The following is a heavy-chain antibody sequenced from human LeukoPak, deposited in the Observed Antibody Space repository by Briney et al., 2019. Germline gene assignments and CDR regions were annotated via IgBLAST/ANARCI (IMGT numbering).Heavy chain of an antibody. V-gene: IGHV4-38-2*01. D-gene: IGHD3-22*01. J-gene: IGHJ3*02. CDR1: GYSISSGYY. CDR2: IYHSGST. Sequence: ASETLSLTCAVSGYSISSGYYWGWIRQPPGKGLEWIGSIYHSGSTYYNPSLKSRVTISVDTSKNQFSLKLSSVTAAGTAVYYCARPNTYYYDSSGYYFSDAFDIWGQGTMVTVSS. CDR3: ARPNTYYYDSSGYYFSDAFDI.